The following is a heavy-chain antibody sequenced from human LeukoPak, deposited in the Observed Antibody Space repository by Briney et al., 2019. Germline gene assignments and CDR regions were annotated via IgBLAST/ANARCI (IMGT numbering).Heavy chain of an antibody. J-gene: IGHJ4*02. V-gene: IGHV5-51*01. CDR1: GYSFTTYW. CDR3: AIHSYGYRH. D-gene: IGHD5-18*01. CDR2: IYSGDSDT. Sequence: GESLKISCEASGYSFTTYWITWVRQMPGKGLEWMAIIYSGDSDTGYSPSFQGQVTISVDKSISTAYLQWSSLKASDTAIYYCAIHSYGYRHWGQGTLVTVSS.